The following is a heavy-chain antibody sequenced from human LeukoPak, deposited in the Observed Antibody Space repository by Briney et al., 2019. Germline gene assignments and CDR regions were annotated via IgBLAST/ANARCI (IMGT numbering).Heavy chain of an antibody. CDR1: GYTFTGYY. J-gene: IGHJ4*02. CDR2: VNPNSGGT. CDR3: ARSRTGSGFLFDY. Sequence: AAVKEGCKASGYTFTGYYMHWVRQAPGQGLEWMGWVNPNSGGTNYAQKFQGRVTMTRDTSISTAYMELSRLRSDDTAVYYCARSRTGSGFLFDYWGQGTLVTVSS. D-gene: IGHD3-10*01. V-gene: IGHV1-2*02.